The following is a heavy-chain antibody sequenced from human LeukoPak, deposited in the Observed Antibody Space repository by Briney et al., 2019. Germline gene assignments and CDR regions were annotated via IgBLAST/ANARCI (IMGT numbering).Heavy chain of an antibody. J-gene: IGHJ3*02. CDR1: GFTFSSYA. Sequence: GRSLRLSCAASGFTFSSYAMHWVRQAPGKGLEWVAVISYDGSNKYYADSVKGRFTISRDNSKNTLYLQMNSLRAEDTAVYYCARDHNNGNWPMGAFDIWGQGTMVTVSS. CDR3: ARDHNNGNWPMGAFDI. D-gene: IGHD4-23*01. CDR2: ISYDGSNK. V-gene: IGHV3-30-3*01.